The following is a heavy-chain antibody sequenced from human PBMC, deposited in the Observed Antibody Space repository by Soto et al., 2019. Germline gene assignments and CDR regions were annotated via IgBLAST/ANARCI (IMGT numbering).Heavy chain of an antibody. Sequence: EVQVVESGGDLVKPGGSLRLSCASSGFTFSTYTMNWVRQAPGKGLEWVSSINGRGNYIYYAESVKGRFTISRDNAKNSLYLQMDRLRAEDTALYYCVREDGKVGTNSAFDYWGLGALVPVSS. CDR1: GFTFSTYT. V-gene: IGHV3-21*01. D-gene: IGHD1-26*01. CDR2: INGRGNYI. CDR3: VREDGKVGTNSAFDY. J-gene: IGHJ4*02.